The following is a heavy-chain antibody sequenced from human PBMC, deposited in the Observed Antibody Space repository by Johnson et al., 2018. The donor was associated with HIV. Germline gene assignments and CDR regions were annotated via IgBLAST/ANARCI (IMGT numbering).Heavy chain of an antibody. V-gene: IGHV3-9*01. J-gene: IGHJ3*02. CDR1: GFTFDDYG. D-gene: IGHD6-6*01. CDR3: AKDKEYSSSPGAFDI. Sequence: VQLVESGGGVVQPGRSLRLSCAASGFTFDDYGMHWVRQAPGKGLEWVSGISWNSGSIGYADSVKARFMISRDNAKNTLYLQMNSLRAEDTAVYYCAKDKEYSSSPGAFDIWGQGTMVTVSS. CDR2: ISWNSGSI.